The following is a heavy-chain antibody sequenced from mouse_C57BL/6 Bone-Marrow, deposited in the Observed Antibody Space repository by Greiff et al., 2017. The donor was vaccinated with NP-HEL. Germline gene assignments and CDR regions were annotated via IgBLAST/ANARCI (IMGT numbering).Heavy chain of an antibody. D-gene: IGHD1-1*01. CDR2: IYPRSGNT. J-gene: IGHJ2*01. CDR1: GYTFTSYG. Sequence: QVQLKESGAELARPGASVKLSCKASGYTFTSYGISWVKQRTGQGLEWIGEIYPRSGNTYYNEKFKGKATLTADKSSSTAYMELRSLTSEDSAVYFCARGDYYGSSQPGGQGTTLTVSS. CDR3: ARGDYYGSSQP. V-gene: IGHV1-81*01.